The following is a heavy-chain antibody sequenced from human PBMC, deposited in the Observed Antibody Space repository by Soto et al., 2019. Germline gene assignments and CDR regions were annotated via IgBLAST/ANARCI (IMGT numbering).Heavy chain of an antibody. D-gene: IGHD2-2*01. CDR2: ISGIGGST. CDR1: GFTFSNYA. CDR3: AKGRGYCISTSCYVASDY. Sequence: EVQLLESGGGLVQPGGSLRLSCAASGFTFSNYAMSWVRQAPGKGLEWVSAISGIGGSTYYADSVKGRFTISRDNSKNTLYPQTKCLRAEDTAVYYCAKGRGYCISTSCYVASDYWGQGTLVTVSS. V-gene: IGHV3-23*01. J-gene: IGHJ4*02.